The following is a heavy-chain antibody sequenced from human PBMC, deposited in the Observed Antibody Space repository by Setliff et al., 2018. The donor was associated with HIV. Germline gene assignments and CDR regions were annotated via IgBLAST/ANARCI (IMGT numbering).Heavy chain of an antibody. CDR2: MNPNSGNT. V-gene: IGHV1-8*02. CDR3: ARARRDSYDRGRRNHYYIDV. D-gene: IGHD3-22*01. J-gene: IGHJ6*03. CDR1: GYTFSSYD. Sequence: ASVKVSCKASGYTFSSYDINWVRQATGQGLEWMGWMNPNSGNTGYAQRFQGRVTMTRDTSISTAYMELNNLKFEDTAVYYCARARRDSYDRGRRNHYYIDVWGKGTTVTVSS.